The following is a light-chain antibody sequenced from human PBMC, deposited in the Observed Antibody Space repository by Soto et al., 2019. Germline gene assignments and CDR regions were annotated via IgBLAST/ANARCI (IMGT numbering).Light chain of an antibody. Sequence: SVVTQSPGTLYLSPGERATLSCRASQSVSSTYLAWYQQKPGQAPRRLIYGASSSATAIPARFSGSGSETAFSLTISRLEAGDFAVYYCQQYGSSRTFGQGTKVEI. CDR2: GAS. J-gene: IGKJ1*01. CDR3: QQYGSSRT. CDR1: QSVSSTY. V-gene: IGKV3-20*01.